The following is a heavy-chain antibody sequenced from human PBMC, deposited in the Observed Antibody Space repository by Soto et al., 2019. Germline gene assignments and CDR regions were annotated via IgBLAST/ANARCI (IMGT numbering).Heavy chain of an antibody. V-gene: IGHV4-30-2*01. J-gene: IGHJ5*02. CDR1: GGSISSGGYS. Sequence: SETLSLTCAVSGGSISSGGYSWSWIRQPPGKGLEWIGYIYHSGSTYYNPSLKSRVTISVDRSKNQFSLKLSSVTAADTAIYYCARVPDRWGQGTLVTVAS. CDR2: IYHSGST. D-gene: IGHD2-2*01. CDR3: ARVPDR.